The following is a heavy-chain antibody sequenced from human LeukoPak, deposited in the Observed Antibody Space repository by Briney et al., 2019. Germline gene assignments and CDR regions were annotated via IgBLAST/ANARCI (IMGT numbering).Heavy chain of an antibody. V-gene: IGHV4-39*01. Sequence: SETLSLTCTVSGGSISSTSYFWGWIRQPPGRGLEWIGTIYYSGSTYYNPSLKSRVTMSVDTSRNQFSLKLSSVNAADTAVYYCAKAGVRYYDSSGLHAFDIWGQGTMVTVSS. CDR3: AKAGVRYYDSSGLHAFDI. CDR2: IYYSGST. D-gene: IGHD3-22*01. CDR1: GGSISSTSYF. J-gene: IGHJ3*02.